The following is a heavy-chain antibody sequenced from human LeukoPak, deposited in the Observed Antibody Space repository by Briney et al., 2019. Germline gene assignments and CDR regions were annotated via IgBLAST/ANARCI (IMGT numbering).Heavy chain of an antibody. CDR3: ARRRSGDQTYPRYGMDV. J-gene: IGHJ6*02. V-gene: IGHV3-7*01. D-gene: IGHD2-2*02. Sequence: GGSLRLSCAASEFTFSSYWMSWVRQAPGKWLEWVATIKKDGSETYYVDSVKGRFTISRDNAKHSLYLQMNTLRGDDTAVYYCARRRSGDQTYPRYGMDVWGQGTTVTVSS. CDR2: IKKDGSET. CDR1: EFTFSSYW.